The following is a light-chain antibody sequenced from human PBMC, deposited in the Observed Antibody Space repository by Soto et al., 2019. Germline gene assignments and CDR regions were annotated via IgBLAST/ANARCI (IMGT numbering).Light chain of an antibody. CDR2: GAS. V-gene: IGKV1-6*01. CDR3: LQDHNYPRT. Sequence: AIQMTQSPSSLSASVGDRVTITCRASEDIRKELSWYQQKPGKAPNVLIYGASSSQSGVPSRFSGSGSGTDFTLTISSLHPEDFATYYCLQDHNYPRTFGQGTKVEVK. J-gene: IGKJ1*01. CDR1: EDIRKE.